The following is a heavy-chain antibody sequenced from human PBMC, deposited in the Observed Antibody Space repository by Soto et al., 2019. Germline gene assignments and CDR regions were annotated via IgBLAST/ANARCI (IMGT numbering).Heavy chain of an antibody. J-gene: IGHJ4*02. CDR1: GFTVSTYG. V-gene: IGHV3-30*03. D-gene: IGHD2-8*02. Sequence: PGGSLRLSCAVSGFTVSTYGMHWVRQAPGKGLEWVAVISRDGGTKYYADSVKGRFTISRDNSRNTLFLEMNSLSGDDMAVYYCTGEVASGYWGQGTLVTVS. CDR2: ISRDGGTK. CDR3: TGEVASGY.